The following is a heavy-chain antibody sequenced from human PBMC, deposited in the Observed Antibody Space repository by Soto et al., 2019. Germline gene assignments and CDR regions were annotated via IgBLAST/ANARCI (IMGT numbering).Heavy chain of an antibody. CDR1: GFTFSSYD. CDR3: ARFPPPLWADY. V-gene: IGHV3-13*01. D-gene: IGHD1-26*01. CDR2: IGTAGDT. Sequence: EVQLVESGGGLVQPGGSLRLSCAASGFTFSSYDMHWVRQATGKGLEWVSAIGTAGDTYYPGSVKGRFTISRENAKNSLYLQMNSLRAGDTAVYYCARFPPPLWADYWGQGTLVTVSS. J-gene: IGHJ4*02.